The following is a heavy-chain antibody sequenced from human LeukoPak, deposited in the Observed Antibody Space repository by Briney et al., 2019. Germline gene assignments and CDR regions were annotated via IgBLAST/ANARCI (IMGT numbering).Heavy chain of an antibody. J-gene: IGHJ5*01. Sequence: SETLSLTCTVSGGAITSGGYSWNWIRQPPGKGLEWIGCIYDRGPTYYNPSLKSRITISVDRPKNQFFLNVTSVTAADTAVYYCARPRQGSGLFNSWGQGTLVVVSS. CDR2: IYDRGPT. V-gene: IGHV4-30-2*01. D-gene: IGHD3-10*01. CDR1: GGAITSGGYS. CDR3: ARPRQGSGLFNS.